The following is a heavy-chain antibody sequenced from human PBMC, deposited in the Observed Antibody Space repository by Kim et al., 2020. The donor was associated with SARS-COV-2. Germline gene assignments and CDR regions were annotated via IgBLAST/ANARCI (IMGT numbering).Heavy chain of an antibody. CDR3: ARMGGFIVATVDI. D-gene: IGHD5-12*01. Sequence: SETLSLTCTVSGGSISSYYWSWIRQPPGKGLEWIGYIYYSGSTNYNPSLKSRVTISVDTSKNQFSLKLSSVTAADTAVYYCARMGGFIVATVDIWGQGTMVTVSS. CDR1: GGSISSYY. J-gene: IGHJ3*02. CDR2: IYYSGST. V-gene: IGHV4-59*13.